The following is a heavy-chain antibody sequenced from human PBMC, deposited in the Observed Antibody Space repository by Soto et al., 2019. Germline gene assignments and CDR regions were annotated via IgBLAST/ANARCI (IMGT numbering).Heavy chain of an antibody. Sequence: SSVKVSCKAAGDGFSGDDISWVRQATGQGLEWMGGISPICGTANYAQKFQGRVTITADESTSTAYMELSSLRSEDTAVYYCARVFRDGSGSYYFDYWGQGTGVTFPS. D-gene: IGHD3-10*01. V-gene: IGHV1-69*13. CDR1: GDGFSGDD. CDR3: ARVFRDGSGSYYFDY. J-gene: IGHJ4*02. CDR2: ISPICGTA.